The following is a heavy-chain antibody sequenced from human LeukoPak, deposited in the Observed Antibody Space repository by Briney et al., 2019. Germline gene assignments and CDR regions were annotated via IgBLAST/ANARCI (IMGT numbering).Heavy chain of an antibody. V-gene: IGHV3-30*04. CDR1: GFTFSSYT. CDR2: ISHEGRNK. CDR3: ARFFSGYLDY. D-gene: IGHD6-19*01. J-gene: IGHJ4*02. Sequence: GESLRLSCAASGFTFSSYTMHWVRQAPGKGLEWVAVISHEGRNKYYADSVKGRFTISRDNSKNTLYLQVNGLRPEDTAVYYCARFFSGYLDYWGQGTLVTVSS.